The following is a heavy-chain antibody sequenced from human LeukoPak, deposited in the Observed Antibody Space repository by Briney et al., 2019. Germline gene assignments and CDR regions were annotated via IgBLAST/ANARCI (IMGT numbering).Heavy chain of an antibody. CDR1: GFTFSSYW. D-gene: IGHD3-3*01. V-gene: IGHV3-74*01. CDR3: ANDFWSGYYSDPFDI. J-gene: IGHJ3*02. Sequence: PGGSLRLSCAASGFTFSSYWMHWVRQAPGKGLVWVSRINTEWNSTSCADSVKGRFTISRDNAKNTLYLQMNSLRAEDTAVYFCANDFWSGYYSDPFDIWGQGTMVTVSS. CDR2: INTEWNST.